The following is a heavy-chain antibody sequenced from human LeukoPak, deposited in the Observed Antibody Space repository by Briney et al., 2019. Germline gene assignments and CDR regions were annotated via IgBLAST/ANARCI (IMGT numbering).Heavy chain of an antibody. V-gene: IGHV3-9*01. CDR2: ISWNSGNI. Sequence: GGSLRLSCTASGFTFDDYAMHWVRQAPGKGLEWVSGISWNSGNIGYADSVKGRFTISRDNSKNTLYLQMNSLRAEDTAVYYCAKEEFMVRGVIQPPIYWGQGTLVTVSS. D-gene: IGHD3-10*01. CDR3: AKEEFMVRGVIQPPIY. CDR1: GFTFDDYA. J-gene: IGHJ4*02.